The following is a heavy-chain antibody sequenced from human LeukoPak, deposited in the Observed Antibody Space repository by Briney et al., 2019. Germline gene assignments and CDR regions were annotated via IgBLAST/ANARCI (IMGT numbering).Heavy chain of an antibody. V-gene: IGHV1-2*02. CDR1: GYSFTCCY. CDR3: ARDRTRTGYSSGWYHDY. D-gene: IGHD6-19*01. Sequence: ASVKVSCKASGYSFTCCYMHWGRQAPGQGLGWLGWINPNSGSTNYAQKFQGRGTMTSDTSSSTAYMELSRLRSDDTAVYYCARDRTRTGYSSGWYHDYWGQGTLVTVSS. J-gene: IGHJ4*02. CDR2: INPNSGST.